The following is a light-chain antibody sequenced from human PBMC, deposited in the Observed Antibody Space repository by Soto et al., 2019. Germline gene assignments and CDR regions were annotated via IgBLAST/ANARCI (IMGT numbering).Light chain of an antibody. CDR1: SSDVGGYNY. V-gene: IGLV2-14*01. Sequence: QSVLTQPASVSASPGQSITISCTGTSSDVGGYNYVSWYQQHPGKAPKLMIFDVSNRPSGVSNRFSGSKSGNTASLTISGLQAEDEADYHCSSYTSTSTLVFGGGTKLTVL. CDR3: SSYTSTSTLV. CDR2: DVS. J-gene: IGLJ2*01.